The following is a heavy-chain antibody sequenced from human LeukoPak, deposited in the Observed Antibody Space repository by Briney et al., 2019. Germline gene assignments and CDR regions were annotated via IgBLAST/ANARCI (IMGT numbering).Heavy chain of an antibody. CDR1: GFNFTAYS. Sequence: PGESLRLSCVVYGFNFTAYSINWVRQAPGMGLEWVSSISTGTNYKYYADSVKGRFTISRDNAKTSVYLQMNSLRVGETAVYYCATGGLYSSSETWGQGTLVIVSS. D-gene: IGHD6-6*01. V-gene: IGHV3-21*01. CDR2: ISTGTNYK. J-gene: IGHJ5*02. CDR3: ATGGLYSSSET.